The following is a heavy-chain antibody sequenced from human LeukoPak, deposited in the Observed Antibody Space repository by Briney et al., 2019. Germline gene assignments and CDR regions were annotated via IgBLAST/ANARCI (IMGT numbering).Heavy chain of an antibody. D-gene: IGHD3-10*01. CDR2: ISWNSGSI. CDR1: GFTFDDYA. Sequence: GGSLRLSCAASGFTFDDYAMHWVRQAPGKGLEWVSGISWNSGSIVYADPVRGRFTISRDNAKNSLYLQMNSLRAEDTALYYCAKDPYGSGNSNCFDPWGQGTLVTVSS. CDR3: AKDPYGSGNSNCFDP. J-gene: IGHJ5*02. V-gene: IGHV3-9*01.